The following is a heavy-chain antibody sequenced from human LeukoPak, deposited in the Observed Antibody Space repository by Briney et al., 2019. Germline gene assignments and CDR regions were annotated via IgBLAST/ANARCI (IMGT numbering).Heavy chain of an antibody. CDR3: AKRGVVIRGILVIGYHQESYHYDF. CDR2: ISERGGST. Sequence: PGGSLRLSCVVSGISLSNYAMTWVRQAPGKGLEWVSYISERGGSTTYADSVKGRFTISRDTSVNTLYLQMNNLRAEDTAVYFCAKRGVVIRGILVIGYHQESYHYDFWGQGVLVTVSS. D-gene: IGHD3-10*01. V-gene: IGHV3-23*01. J-gene: IGHJ4*02. CDR1: GISLSNYA.